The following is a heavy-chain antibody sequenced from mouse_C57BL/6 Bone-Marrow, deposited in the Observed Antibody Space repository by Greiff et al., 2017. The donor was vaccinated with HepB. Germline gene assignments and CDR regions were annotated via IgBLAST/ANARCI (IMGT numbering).Heavy chain of an antibody. V-gene: IGHV3-6*01. CDR2: ISYAGSN. D-gene: IGHD1-1*01. CDR1: GYSITSGYY. CDR3: ARAFYYYGSSYRWYFDV. J-gene: IGHJ1*03. Sequence: ESGPGLVKPSQSLSLTCSVTGYSITSGYYWNWIRQFPGNKLEWMGYISYAGSNNYNPSLKNRISITRDTSNNQFFLKLNSVTTEDTATYYCARAFYYYGSSYRWYFDVWGTGTTVTVSS.